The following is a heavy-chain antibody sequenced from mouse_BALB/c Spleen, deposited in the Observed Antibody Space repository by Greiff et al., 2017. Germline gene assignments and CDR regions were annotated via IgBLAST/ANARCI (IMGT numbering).Heavy chain of an antibody. Sequence: EVHLVESGPGLVKPSQSLSLTCTVTGYSITSDYAWNWIRQFPGNKLEWMGYISYSGSTSYNPSLKSRISITRDTSKNQFFLQLNSVTTEDTATYYCARRSYYDSYFDVWGAGTTVTVSS. D-gene: IGHD2-10*01. CDR3: ARRSYYDSYFDV. CDR2: ISYSGST. V-gene: IGHV3-2*02. CDR1: GYSITSDYA. J-gene: IGHJ1*01.